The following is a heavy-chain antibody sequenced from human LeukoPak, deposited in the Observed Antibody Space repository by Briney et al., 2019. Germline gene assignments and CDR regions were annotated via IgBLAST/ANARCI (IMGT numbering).Heavy chain of an antibody. J-gene: IGHJ5*02. Sequence: ASVRVSCKASGYTFTGYYMHRVRQAPGQGLEWMGWINPNSGGTNYAQRFQGRVTMTRDTSISTAYMELSRLRSDDTAVYYCARGASGVYTVTTSWFDPWGQETLVTVSS. CDR2: INPNSGGT. CDR3: ARGASGVYTVTTSWFDP. D-gene: IGHD4-17*01. V-gene: IGHV1-2*02. CDR1: GYTFTGYY.